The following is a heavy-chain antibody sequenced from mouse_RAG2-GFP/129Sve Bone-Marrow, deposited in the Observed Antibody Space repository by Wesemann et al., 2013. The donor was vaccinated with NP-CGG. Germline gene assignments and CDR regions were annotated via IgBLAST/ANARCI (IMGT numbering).Heavy chain of an antibody. D-gene: IGHD4-1*01. CDR3: ARTGWYFDV. Sequence: QVQLQQPGAELVKPGASVKLSCKASGYTFTSYWMHWVKQRPGQGLEWIGEINPSNGRTNYNEKFKSKATLTVDKSSSTAYMQLSSLTSEDSAVYYCARTGWYFDVWGAGTTVTVSS. J-gene: IGHJ1*01. V-gene: IGHV1S81*02. CDR2: INPSNGRT. CDR1: GYTFTSYW.